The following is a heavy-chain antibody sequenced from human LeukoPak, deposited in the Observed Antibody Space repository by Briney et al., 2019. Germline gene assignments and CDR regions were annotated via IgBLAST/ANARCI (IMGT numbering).Heavy chain of an antibody. D-gene: IGHD6-13*01. V-gene: IGHV3-30*02. CDR2: IRYDGSNK. J-gene: IGHJ3*02. CDR1: GFTFSSYW. CDR3: ANDHGAAARAFDI. Sequence: PGGSLRLSCSASGFTFSSYWMHWVRQAPGKGLEWVAFIRYDGSNKYYADSVKGRFTISRDNSKNTLYLQMNSLRAEDTAVYYCANDHGAAARAFDIWGQGTMVTVSS.